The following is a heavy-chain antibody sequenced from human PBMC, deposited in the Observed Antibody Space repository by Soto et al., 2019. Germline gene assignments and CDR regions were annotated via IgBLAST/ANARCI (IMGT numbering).Heavy chain of an antibody. CDR1: CSTFTSYG. CDR2: ISAYNGNT. Sequence: ASEKVACKASCSTFTSYGISCVRQAPGQGHEWMGWISAYNGNTNYAQKLHGRVTMTTDTSTSTAYMELRSLRSDDTAVYYCARDLKLLNYFWSGYPPCSTGMPDRAQG. J-gene: IGHJ6*01. CDR3: ARDLKLLNYFWSGYPPCSTGMPD. D-gene: IGHD3-3*01. V-gene: IGHV1-18*04.